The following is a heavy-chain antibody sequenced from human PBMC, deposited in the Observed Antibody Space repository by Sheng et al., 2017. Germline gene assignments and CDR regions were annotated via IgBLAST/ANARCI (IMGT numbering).Heavy chain of an antibody. Sequence: EVHLLESGGGLVQPGGSPRLSCAASGFTFSSYAMSWVRQAPGKGLEWVSSISASGGSTYYADSVKGRFTISRDNSKNTLYLQMNSLRAEDTAVYYCAKGSSSWFFDYWSQGTLVTVSS. CDR1: GFTFSSYA. V-gene: IGHV3-23*01. J-gene: IGHJ4*02. CDR2: ISASGGST. D-gene: IGHD6-13*01. CDR3: AKGSSSWFFDY.